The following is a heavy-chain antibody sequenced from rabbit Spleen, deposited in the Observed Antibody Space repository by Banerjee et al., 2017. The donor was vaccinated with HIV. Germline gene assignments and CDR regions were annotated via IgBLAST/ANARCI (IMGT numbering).Heavy chain of an antibody. V-gene: IGHV1S40*01. CDR1: KFSFSSNDY. Sequence: QSLEESGGDLVKPGASLTLTCTASKFSFSSNDYMCWVRQAPGKGLEWISCIAGSASGFTYSATWAKGRFTISKTSSTTVTLQMTSLTAADTATYFCARDLVAIIGWNFNLWGQGTLVTVS. J-gene: IGHJ4*01. CDR3: ARDLVAIIGWNFNL. D-gene: IGHD1-1*01. CDR2: IAGSASGFT.